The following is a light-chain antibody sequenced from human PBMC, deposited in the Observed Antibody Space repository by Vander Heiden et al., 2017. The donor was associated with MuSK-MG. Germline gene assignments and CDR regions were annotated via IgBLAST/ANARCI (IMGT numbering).Light chain of an antibody. V-gene: IGLV1-40*01. CDR3: QSYDSSLSGSV. CDR2: GNS. Sequence: QSVLPQPPSVSGTPGPRGTTTCTGSSSNSGAGDDVHWYQQHPETAPKLLIYGNSKRPAGVPDRFSGSKCGTAASLASTGLQAEDEADYYCQSYDSSLSGSVFGGGTKLTVL. J-gene: IGLJ2*01. CDR1: SSNSGAGDD.